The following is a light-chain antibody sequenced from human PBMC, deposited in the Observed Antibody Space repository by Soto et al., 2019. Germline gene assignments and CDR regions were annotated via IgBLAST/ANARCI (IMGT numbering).Light chain of an antibody. V-gene: IGKV3-20*01. CDR2: VAS. Sequence: ESVLTQSPGTMSFSPGERDTLSCRASQTIIGNSLAWYQQKPGQAPRLLIYVASNRATGVPDRFSCSYSGTDVSRTITRLQHEDFAVYYCEQHVNSVYIFGQGTRLDLK. CDR3: EQHVNSVYI. CDR1: QTIIGNS. J-gene: IGKJ2*01.